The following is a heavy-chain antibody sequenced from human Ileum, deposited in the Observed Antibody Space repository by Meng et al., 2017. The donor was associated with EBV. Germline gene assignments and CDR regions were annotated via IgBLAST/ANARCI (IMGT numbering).Heavy chain of an antibody. CDR2: INENGRTT. V-gene: IGHV3-74*01. Sequence: EVQLVESGGAVVPPGGSLRLSCAASGFTFSTYWMHWVRQAPGKGLVWISRINENGRTTTYADSVKGRFTISRDNTKNTLYLQMNSLRAEDTAVYFCSRDLAGPYDDWGQGTLVTVSS. J-gene: IGHJ4*02. CDR3: SRDLAGPYDD. CDR1: GFTFSTYW.